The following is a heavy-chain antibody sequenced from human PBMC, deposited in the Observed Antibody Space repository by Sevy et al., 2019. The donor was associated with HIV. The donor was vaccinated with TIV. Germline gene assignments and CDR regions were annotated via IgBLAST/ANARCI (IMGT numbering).Heavy chain of an antibody. CDR2: ISSSSSYI. CDR3: AAVIHCSSTSCRRGPIDY. J-gene: IGHJ4*02. Sequence: GGSLRLSCAASGFTFSSYSMNWVRQAPGKGLEWVSSISSSSSYIYYADSVKGRFTISRDNAKNSLYLQMNSLRAEDTAVYYCAAVIHCSSTSCRRGPIDYWGQGTLVTVSS. CDR1: GFTFSSYS. D-gene: IGHD2-2*01. V-gene: IGHV3-21*01.